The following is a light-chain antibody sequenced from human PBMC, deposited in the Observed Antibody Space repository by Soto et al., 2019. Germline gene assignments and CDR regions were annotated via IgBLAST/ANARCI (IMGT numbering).Light chain of an antibody. CDR2: EGT. J-gene: IGLJ2*01. CDR1: SSNVGSYNL. CDR3: CSYASSGTYVV. Sequence: QAVVTQPASVSGSPGQSITISCTGTSSNVGSYNLVSWYQQHPGKAPKLMIYEGTKRPSGVCNRFSGSRSGNTASLTISGLQAEDEADYYCCSYASSGTYVVFGGGTKLTGL. V-gene: IGLV2-23*01.